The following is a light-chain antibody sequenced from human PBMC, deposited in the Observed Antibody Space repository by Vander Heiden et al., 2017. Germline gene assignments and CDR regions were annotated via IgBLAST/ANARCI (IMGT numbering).Light chain of an antibody. V-gene: IGKV1-39*01. CDR1: QSISSY. CDR3: LRCDGTPPT. Sequence: DIQMTQSPSSLSASVGDRVTITCRASQSISSYLNWYQQKPGKAPKLLIYAASSLQSGVPSRFSASGSGTDFTLTMSSLQPEDFATYYCLRCDGTPPTFGQATKVEMK. CDR2: AAS. J-gene: IGKJ1*01.